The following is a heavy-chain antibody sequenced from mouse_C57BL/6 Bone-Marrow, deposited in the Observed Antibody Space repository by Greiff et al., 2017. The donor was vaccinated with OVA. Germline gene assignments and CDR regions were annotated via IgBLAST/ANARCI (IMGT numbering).Heavy chain of an antibody. J-gene: IGHJ4*01. CDR1: GYTFTSYG. D-gene: IGHD2-5*01. CDR2: IYPRSGNT. Sequence: VQLQQSGAELARPGASVKLSCKASGYTFTSYGISWVKQRTGQGLEWIGEIYPRSGNTYYNEKFKGKATLTADKSSSTAYMELRSLTSEDAAVDFCERPPLYSNHWDYWGQGTTVTVSS. V-gene: IGHV1-81*01. CDR3: ERPPLYSNHWDY.